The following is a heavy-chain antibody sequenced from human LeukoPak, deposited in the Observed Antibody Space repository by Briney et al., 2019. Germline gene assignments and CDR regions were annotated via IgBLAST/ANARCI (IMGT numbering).Heavy chain of an antibody. V-gene: IGHV3-23*01. D-gene: IGHD6-13*01. J-gene: IGHJ4*02. CDR1: GFTFTSYG. CDR3: GKILTAGGTDY. CDR2: ISGNGGAT. Sequence: GGSLRLSCVASGFTFTSYGMTWVRQAPGKGLEWVSSISGNGGATFYADSVKGRFTISRDNSKNTLSLQMNSLRAEDTAVYYCGKILTAGGTDYWGQGTLVTVSS.